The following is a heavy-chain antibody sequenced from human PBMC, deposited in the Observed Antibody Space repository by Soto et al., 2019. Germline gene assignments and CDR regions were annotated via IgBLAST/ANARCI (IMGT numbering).Heavy chain of an antibody. J-gene: IGHJ4*02. CDR1: VGSLSSSSW. CDR2: IFYSGST. CDR3: VHHGGVPYYHDF. Sequence: SETLSLTGAVSVGSLSSSSWWSCVRQPPGKTLEWLGEIFYSGSTKYNPSLNSRVTISADQSKNDFSLRLSSVTAADTAVYYCVHHGGVPYYHDFWGQGMLVTVSS. V-gene: IGHV4-4*02. D-gene: IGHD2-8*01.